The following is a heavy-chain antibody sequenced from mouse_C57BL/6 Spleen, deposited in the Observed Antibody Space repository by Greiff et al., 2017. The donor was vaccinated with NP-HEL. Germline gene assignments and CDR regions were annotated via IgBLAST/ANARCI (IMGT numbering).Heavy chain of an antibody. CDR3: TRLWDYLGC. Sequence: QVQLQQSGAELVRPGASVTLSCKASGFTFTDYEMHWVQQTPVHGLEWIGAIDPETGGTSYNQKFKGKTILTADKSTSTAYMELRRLKSEDAADYYCTRLWDYLGCWGKGTTVTVAS. CDR2: IDPETGGT. CDR1: GFTFTDYE. D-gene: IGHD1-1*02. V-gene: IGHV1-15*01. J-gene: IGHJ2*01.